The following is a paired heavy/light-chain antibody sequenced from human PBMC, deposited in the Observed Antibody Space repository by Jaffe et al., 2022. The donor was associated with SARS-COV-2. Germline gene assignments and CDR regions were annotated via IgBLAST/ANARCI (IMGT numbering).Light chain of an antibody. V-gene: IGLV2-23*01. CDR3: CSYAGSGTLV. Sequence: QSALTQPASVSGSPGQSITISCTGTGSDVGSFNVVSWYQQYPGKAPKLIIYEGSKRPSGVSNRFSDSKSGNMASLTISGLQAEDEADYYCCSYAGSGTLVFGGGTKLTVL. J-gene: IGLJ2*01. CDR2: EGS. CDR1: GSDVGSFNV.
Heavy chain of an antibody. Sequence: QVQLVESGGGVVQPGRSLKLSCAASGFTFRSYTMHWVRQAPGKGLEWVALISYDGTNKYYADSIKGRFTISRDNSKNTLYLQLNSLRAEDTTVYYCARAVLPTAQMGGYAFDIWGQGTMVTVSS. CDR2: ISYDGTNK. V-gene: IGHV3-30*04. D-gene: IGHD2-2*01. CDR3: ARAVLPTAQMGGYAFDI. J-gene: IGHJ3*02. CDR1: GFTFRSYT.